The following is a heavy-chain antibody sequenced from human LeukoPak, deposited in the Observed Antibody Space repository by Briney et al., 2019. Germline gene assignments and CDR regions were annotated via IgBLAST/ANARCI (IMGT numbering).Heavy chain of an antibody. V-gene: IGHV3-7*01. CDR1: GFSFSRHW. CDR2: IKQDGSEK. J-gene: IGHJ6*03. D-gene: IGHD3-10*01. Sequence: GGSLRLSCAASGFSFSRHWMSWARQAPGKGLEWVANIKQDGSEKYYVDSVKGRFTISRDNAQNSLHLQMNSLRAGDTAVYYCARAPRRGVMDVWGKGTTVSVSS. CDR3: ARAPRRGVMDV.